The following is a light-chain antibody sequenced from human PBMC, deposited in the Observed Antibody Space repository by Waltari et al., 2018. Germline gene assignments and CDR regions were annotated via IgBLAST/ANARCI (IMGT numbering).Light chain of an antibody. V-gene: IGKV2-28*01. CDR2: LGS. Sequence: SQSLLHSNGYNYLDWYLQKPGESPQLLIDLGSVRASVVPASFSGSGSGTDFTLKISRVESEDVGTYYCVQGLHRPTFSGGTKVEIK. CDR1: QSLLHSNGYNY. CDR3: VQGLHRPT. J-gene: IGKJ4*01.